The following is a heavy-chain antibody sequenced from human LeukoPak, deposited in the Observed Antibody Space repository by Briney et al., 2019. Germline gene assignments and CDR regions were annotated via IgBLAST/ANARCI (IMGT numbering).Heavy chain of an antibody. CDR3: ARVGCGSASCYRGDY. J-gene: IGHJ4*02. D-gene: IGHD2-2*02. Sequence: PSETLSLTCTVYGGSFGTYCWNWIRQPPGKGLEWIGEINHSGSTNYSPSLKSRVTMSVDTSKNQFSLNLTSVTAADTAVYYCARVGCGSASCYRGDYWGQGTLVTVSS. CDR1: GGSFGTYC. V-gene: IGHV4-34*01. CDR2: INHSGST.